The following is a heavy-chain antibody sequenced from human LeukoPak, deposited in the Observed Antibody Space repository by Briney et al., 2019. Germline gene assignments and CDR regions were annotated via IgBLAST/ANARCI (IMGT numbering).Heavy chain of an antibody. CDR2: ISKSGTP. CDR1: GRSISRHY. V-gene: IGHV4-59*11. Sequence: SETLALTCTVSGRSISRHYWSWIRQPPGKGLEWIGYISKSGTPTYNPSLKSRVTISGDTSKNQFSLKLTSVTAAGTAVYYCARDLGAGEYDSWGQGTLVAVSS. CDR3: ARDLGAGEYDS. D-gene: IGHD3-10*01. J-gene: IGHJ4*02.